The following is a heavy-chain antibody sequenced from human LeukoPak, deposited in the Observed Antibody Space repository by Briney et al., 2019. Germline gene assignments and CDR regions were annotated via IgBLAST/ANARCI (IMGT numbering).Heavy chain of an antibody. CDR1: GGSISSYY. D-gene: IGHD6-6*01. V-gene: IGHV4-4*07. Sequence: SETLSLTCTVSGGSISSYYWSWIRQPAGKGLEWIGRIYYSGSTNYNPSLKSRVTISVDTSKNQFSLKLSSVTAADTAVYYCARDRSVGVLPAPPFDFWGQGTLVTVSS. CDR3: ARDRSVGVLPAPPFDF. J-gene: IGHJ4*02. CDR2: IYYSGST.